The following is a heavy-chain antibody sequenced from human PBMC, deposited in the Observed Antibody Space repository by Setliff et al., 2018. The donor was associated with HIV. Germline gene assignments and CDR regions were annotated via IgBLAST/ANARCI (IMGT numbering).Heavy chain of an antibody. Sequence: SETLSLTCTVSGGSISSYYWSWIRQHPGKGLEWIGYIYYSGSTNYNPSLKSRVTISVDTSKNQFSLKLSSVIAADTAVYYCARIFGDQGDYNGMDVWGQGTTVTVSS. V-gene: IGHV4-59*01. CDR2: IYYSGST. D-gene: IGHD3-3*01. CDR3: ARIFGDQGDYNGMDV. J-gene: IGHJ6*02. CDR1: GGSISSYY.